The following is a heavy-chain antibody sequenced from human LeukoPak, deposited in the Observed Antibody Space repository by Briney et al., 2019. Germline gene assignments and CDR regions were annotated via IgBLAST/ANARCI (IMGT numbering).Heavy chain of an antibody. CDR2: ISGSGGSI. J-gene: IGHJ4*02. CDR1: GFTFSSYA. V-gene: IGHV3-21*01. CDR3: ASLPSDY. Sequence: GGSLRLSCAASGFTFSSYAMHWVRQAPGKGLEWVSAISGSGGSIYYADSVKGRFTISRDNAKNSLYLQMNSLRAEDTAVYYCASLPSDYWGQGTLVTVSS.